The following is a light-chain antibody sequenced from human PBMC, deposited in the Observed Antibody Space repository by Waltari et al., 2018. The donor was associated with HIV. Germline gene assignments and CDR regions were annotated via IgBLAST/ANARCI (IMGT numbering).Light chain of an antibody. CDR2: INQ. CDR3: AAWDDSLNGV. CDR1: SSNIGSNT. V-gene: IGLV1-44*01. Sequence: QSVLTQPPSASGTPGQRVTISCSGSSSNIGSNTVNWYQQLPGTAPKLLIYINQRLPVGVPDRFSGSKSGTSASLAISGLQSEDEADYYCAAWDDSLNGVFGGGTKLTVL. J-gene: IGLJ3*02.